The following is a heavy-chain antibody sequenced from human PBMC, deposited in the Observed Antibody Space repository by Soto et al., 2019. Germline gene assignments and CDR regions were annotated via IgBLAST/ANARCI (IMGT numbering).Heavy chain of an antibody. CDR1: GGSIRSYC. J-gene: IGHJ3*02. Sequence: SETLSLTCTVSGGSIRSYCWTWIRQPPGEGLEWIGYIYYSGSTNYNPSLKSRVTISVDTSKNQFSLKLSSVTAADTAVYYCARLAYCSGGSCYLVGAFDIWGQGTMVTVSS. CDR3: ARLAYCSGGSCYLVGAFDI. V-gene: IGHV4-59*01. CDR2: IYYSGST. D-gene: IGHD2-15*01.